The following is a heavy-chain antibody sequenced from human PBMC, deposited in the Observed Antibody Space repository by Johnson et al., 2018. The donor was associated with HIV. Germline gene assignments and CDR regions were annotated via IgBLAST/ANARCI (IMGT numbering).Heavy chain of an antibody. CDR3: ARDTDSSSWYTGPDAFDI. Sequence: VTLVESGGGLVQPGGSLRLSCAACGFTLSSYWMSWVRQAPGKGLEWVANIQQDGSEKYYVDSVKGRFTISRDNAKNSLYLQMNSLRAEDTAVYYCARDTDSSSWYTGPDAFDIWGQGTMVTVSS. CDR2: IQQDGSEK. CDR1: GFTLSSYW. V-gene: IGHV3-7*01. J-gene: IGHJ3*02. D-gene: IGHD6-13*01.